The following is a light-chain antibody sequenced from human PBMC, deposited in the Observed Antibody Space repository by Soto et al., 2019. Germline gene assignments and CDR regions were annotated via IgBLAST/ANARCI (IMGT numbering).Light chain of an antibody. V-gene: IGLV2-8*01. CDR1: SSDVGGYNY. CDR3: SSYVATNNYV. J-gene: IGLJ1*01. Sequence: QSALTQPPSASGSPGQSVTISCTGTSSDVGGYNYVSWYQQHPGKAPQLIIYEVSKRPSGVPDRFSGSKSGNTASLTVSGLQAEDEADYYCSSYVATNNYVFGSGTKLTVL. CDR2: EVS.